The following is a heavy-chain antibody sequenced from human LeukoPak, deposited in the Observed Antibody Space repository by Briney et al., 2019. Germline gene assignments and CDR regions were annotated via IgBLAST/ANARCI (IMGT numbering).Heavy chain of an antibody. CDR1: GGSFSGYY. D-gene: IGHD3-10*01. CDR2: INHSGST. V-gene: IGHV4-34*01. CDR3: ASTLNYYGSDY. J-gene: IGHJ4*02. Sequence: PSETLSLTCAVYGGSFSGYYWSWIRQPPGKGLEWIGEINHSGSTNYNPSLKSRVTIPVDTSKNQFSLKLSSVTAADTAVYYCASTLNYYGSDYWGQGTLVTVSS.